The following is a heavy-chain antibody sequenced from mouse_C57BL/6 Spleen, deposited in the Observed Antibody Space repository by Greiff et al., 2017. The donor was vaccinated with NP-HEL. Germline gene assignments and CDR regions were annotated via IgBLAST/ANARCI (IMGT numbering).Heavy chain of an antibody. V-gene: IGHV1-81*01. D-gene: IGHD3-2*02. Sequence: VKLVESGAELARPGASVKLSCKASGYTFTSYGISWVKQRTGQGLEWIGEIYPRSGNTYYNEKFKGKATLTADKSSSTAYMELRSLTSEDSAVYFCAKGEANLPRYWGQGTTLSVSS. CDR1: GYTFTSYG. CDR2: IYPRSGNT. J-gene: IGHJ2*01. CDR3: AKGEANLPRY.